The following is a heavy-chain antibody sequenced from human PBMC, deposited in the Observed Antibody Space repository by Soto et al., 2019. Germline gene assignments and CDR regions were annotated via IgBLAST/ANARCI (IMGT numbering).Heavy chain of an antibody. CDR1: GGSISSGGYY. J-gene: IGHJ6*02. Sequence: PSETLSLTCTVSGGSISSGGYYWSWIRQHPGKGLEWIGYIYYSGSTYYTPSLKSRVTISVDTSKNQFSLKLSSVTAADTAVYYCARNTGYDFWSGYYSGYYYGMDVWGQGTTVTVSS. V-gene: IGHV4-31*03. D-gene: IGHD3-3*01. CDR2: IYYSGST. CDR3: ARNTGYDFWSGYYSGYYYGMDV.